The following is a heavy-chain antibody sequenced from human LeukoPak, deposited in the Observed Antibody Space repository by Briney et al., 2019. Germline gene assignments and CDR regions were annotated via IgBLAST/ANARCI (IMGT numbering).Heavy chain of an antibody. CDR2: ISGSGGSA. V-gene: IGHV3-23*01. D-gene: IGHD6-6*01. CDR3: AKSNLKYYFYS. CDR1: GFTFSSYA. Sequence: PGGSLRLSCAASGFTFSSYAMNWVRQAPGKGLEWVSLISGSGGSAYYADSVKGRFTVSRDNSKNTLYLQMNSLRAEDTAVYYCAKSNLKYYFYSWGQGTLVTVSS. J-gene: IGHJ4*02.